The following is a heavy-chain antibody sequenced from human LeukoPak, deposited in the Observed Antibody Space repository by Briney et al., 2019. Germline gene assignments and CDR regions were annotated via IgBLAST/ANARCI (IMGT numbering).Heavy chain of an antibody. J-gene: IGHJ4*02. D-gene: IGHD3-10*01. CDR2: ISYDGSDE. Sequence: GGSLRLSCAASGFTFSSYAMHWVRQAPGKGLEWVSIISYDGSDEKFADSVKGRFTISRDNSKNMVFLQMNSLRAEDTAVYYCARDQGATLVRGVTPYLDYWGQGTLVPVSS. CDR3: ARDQGATLVRGVTPYLDY. CDR1: GFTFSSYA. V-gene: IGHV3-30*04.